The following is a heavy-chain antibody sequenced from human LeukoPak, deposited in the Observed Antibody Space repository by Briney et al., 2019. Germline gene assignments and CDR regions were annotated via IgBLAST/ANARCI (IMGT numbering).Heavy chain of an antibody. D-gene: IGHD2-15*01. Sequence: ASVKVSCKASGYTFTSYGISWVRQAPAQGHEWMGWISAYNGNTNYPQKLQGRVTMTTDTSTSTAYMELRSLRSDDTAVYYCARAPSRYCSGGSCYHKLYFYYYMDVWGKGTTVTVSS. V-gene: IGHV1-18*01. CDR2: ISAYNGNT. J-gene: IGHJ6*03. CDR1: GYTFTSYG. CDR3: ARAPSRYCSGGSCYHKLYFYYYMDV.